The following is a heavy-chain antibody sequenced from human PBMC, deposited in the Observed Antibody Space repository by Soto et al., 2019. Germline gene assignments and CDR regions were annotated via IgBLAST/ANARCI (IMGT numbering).Heavy chain of an antibody. CDR3: TTDDYYDCSGYYHRIDY. CDR1: SNAW. J-gene: IGHJ4*02. CDR2: IKSKTDGGTT. V-gene: IGHV3-15*07. Sequence: SNAWMNWVRQAPGKGLEWVDRIKSKTDGGTTDYAAPVKGRFTISRDDSKNTLYLQMNSLKTEVTAVYYCTTDDYYDCSGYYHRIDYWGQGTLVTVSS. D-gene: IGHD3-22*01.